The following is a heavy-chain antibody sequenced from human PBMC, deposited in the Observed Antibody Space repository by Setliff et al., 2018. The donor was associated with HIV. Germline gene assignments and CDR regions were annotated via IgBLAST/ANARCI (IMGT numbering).Heavy chain of an antibody. CDR1: GGSISSYY. J-gene: IGHJ6*03. D-gene: IGHD5-12*01. Sequence: PSETLSLTCTVSGGSISSYYWSWIRQPPGKGLEWIGYIYYSGSTNYHPSLKSRVTISVDTSKNQFSLKLSSVTAADTAVYYCARGRKRDGYNFYYYYMDVWDKGTTVTVSS. CDR2: IYYSGST. V-gene: IGHV4-59*12. CDR3: ARGRKRDGYNFYYYYMDV.